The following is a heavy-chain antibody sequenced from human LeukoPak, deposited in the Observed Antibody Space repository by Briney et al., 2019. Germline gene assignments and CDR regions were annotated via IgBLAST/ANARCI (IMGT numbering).Heavy chain of an antibody. Sequence: ASVKVSCKPSGYTLTAYFLHWVRQASGQGFEWMGWMNPNNGATHYAQKFRGRVSMTRDTSISTAYLDLGSLGSDDSAVYFCVRGIMYGDYGTFDSWGQGTLVTVSS. V-gene: IGHV1-2*02. CDR3: VRGIMYGDYGTFDS. J-gene: IGHJ4*02. CDR1: GYTLTAYF. D-gene: IGHD4-17*01. CDR2: MNPNNGAT.